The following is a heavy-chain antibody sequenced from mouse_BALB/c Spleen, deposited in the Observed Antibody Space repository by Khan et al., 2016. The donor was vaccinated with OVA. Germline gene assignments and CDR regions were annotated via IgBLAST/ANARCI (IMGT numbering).Heavy chain of an antibody. V-gene: IGHV9-3-1*01. CDR3: AIGSSRAMDY. D-gene: IGHD1-1*01. J-gene: IGHJ4*01. Sequence: QIQLVQSGPELKKPGETVKISCKASGYTFTNYGMNCVKQAPGKGLKWMGWIYTYTGEPTYADDFKGRFAFSLESSASTAYLQINNLTNEDTATYFCAIGSSRAMDYWGQGTSVTVSS. CDR1: GYTFTNYG. CDR2: IYTYTGEP.